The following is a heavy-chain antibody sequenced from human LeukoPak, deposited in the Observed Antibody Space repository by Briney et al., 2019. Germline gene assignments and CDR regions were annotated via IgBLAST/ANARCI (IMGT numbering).Heavy chain of an antibody. CDR2: INHSGST. CDR1: GGSFSGYY. CDR3: ARVPRYSCSSTSCPDFGY. V-gene: IGHV4-34*01. Sequence: SETLSLTCAVCGGSFSGYYWSWIRQPPGKGLEWIREINHSGSTNYNPSLKSRVTISVDTSKNQFSLKLSSVTAADTAVYYCARVPRYSCSSTSCPDFGYWGQGTLVTVSS. J-gene: IGHJ4*02. D-gene: IGHD2-2*01.